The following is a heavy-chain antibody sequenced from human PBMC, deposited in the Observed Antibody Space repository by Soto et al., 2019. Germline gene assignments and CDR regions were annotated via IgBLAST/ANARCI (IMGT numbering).Heavy chain of an antibody. CDR3: AAGFPPDY. CDR2: INGDGSEK. CDR1: GFTFSAFW. V-gene: IGHV3-7*01. J-gene: IGHJ4*02. D-gene: IGHD3-10*01. Sequence: EVQVVESGGGLVQPGGSLELSSAASGFTFSAFWMNWVRQAPGKGLEWVANINGDGSEKYYVDSVKGRFTISRDSAKNTLYLEMNSLXAXXTALYYCAAGFPPDYWGQGTLVTVSS.